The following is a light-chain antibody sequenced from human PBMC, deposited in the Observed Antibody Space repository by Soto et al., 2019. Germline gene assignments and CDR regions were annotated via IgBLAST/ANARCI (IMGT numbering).Light chain of an antibody. J-gene: IGKJ2*01. CDR2: DAS. Sequence: EIVLTQSPATLSLSPGERATLSCRASQSVSSYLAWYQQKPGQAPRLLIYDASNRATGIPARFSGSGSGTDFTLTISSLEPEDFAVYYCQQSSNWPPYTFGQGTKLKIK. V-gene: IGKV3-11*01. CDR3: QQSSNWPPYT. CDR1: QSVSSY.